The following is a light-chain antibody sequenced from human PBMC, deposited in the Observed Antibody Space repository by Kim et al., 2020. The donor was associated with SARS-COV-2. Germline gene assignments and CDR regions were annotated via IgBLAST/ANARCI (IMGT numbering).Light chain of an antibody. Sequence: VSPGERATLSCRASQSVSNNLAWYQQKPGQAPRLLIYGASTRATGIPARFSGSGSGTEFTLTISSLQSEDFAVYYCQQYSNWPWTFGQGTKVDIK. J-gene: IGKJ1*01. CDR3: QQYSNWPWT. CDR2: GAS. V-gene: IGKV3-15*01. CDR1: QSVSNN.